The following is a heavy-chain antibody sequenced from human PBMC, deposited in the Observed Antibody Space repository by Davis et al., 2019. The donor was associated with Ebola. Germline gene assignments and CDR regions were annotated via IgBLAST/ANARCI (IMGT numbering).Heavy chain of an antibody. CDR1: GYTFTSYA. CDR2: INAGNGNT. Sequence: ASVKVSCKASGYTFTSYAMHWVRQAPGQRLEWMGWINAGNGNTKYSQKFQGRVTITRDASASTAYMELSSLRSEDTAVYYCARDGPYWGYCTNGVCPRFDYWGQGTLVTVSS. J-gene: IGHJ4*02. V-gene: IGHV1-3*01. CDR3: ARDGPYWGYCTNGVCPRFDY. D-gene: IGHD2-8*01.